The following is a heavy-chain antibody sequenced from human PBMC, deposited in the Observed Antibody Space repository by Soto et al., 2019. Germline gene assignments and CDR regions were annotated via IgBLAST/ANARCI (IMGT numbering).Heavy chain of an antibody. D-gene: IGHD2-21*02. CDR1: GYTFTTYG. Sequence: QVQLVQSGAEVKKPGASVKVSCKASGYTFTTYGISWVRQAPGQGLEWMGWINTANGNTNFAQNVQGRVTMTTDTSTTTAYMVLRSLRSDDTSVYYCARDRKPYSAGDCYSYYFDSWGQGSLVTVSS. CDR2: INTANGNT. CDR3: ARDRKPYSAGDCYSYYFDS. V-gene: IGHV1-18*01. J-gene: IGHJ4*02.